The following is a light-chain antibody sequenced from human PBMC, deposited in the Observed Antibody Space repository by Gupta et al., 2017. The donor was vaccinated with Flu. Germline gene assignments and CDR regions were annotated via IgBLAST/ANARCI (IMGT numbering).Light chain of an antibody. V-gene: IGKV1-5*03. J-gene: IGKJ1*01. CDR1: QSITNL. CDR2: KAS. Sequence: VGDRVTITCRASQSITNLLAWFQQKPGKAPKLLIYKASTLESGVPSRFRGSGSGTEFTLTISSLQPDDFATYFCQQYNSWTFGQGTKVEIK. CDR3: QQYNSWT.